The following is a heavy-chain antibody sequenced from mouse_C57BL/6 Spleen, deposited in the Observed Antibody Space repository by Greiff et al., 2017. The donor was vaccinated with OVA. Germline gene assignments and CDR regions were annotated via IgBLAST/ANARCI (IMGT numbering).Heavy chain of an antibody. Sequence: EVQLQESGTVLARPGASVKMSCKTSGYTFTSYWMHWVKQRPGQGLEWIGAIYPGNSDTSYNQKFKGKAKLTAVTSASTAYMELSSLTNEDSAVYYCTRDPYYYGSSSYAMDYWGQGTSVTVSS. D-gene: IGHD1-1*01. CDR1: GYTFTSYW. V-gene: IGHV1-5*01. J-gene: IGHJ4*01. CDR3: TRDPYYYGSSSYAMDY. CDR2: IYPGNSDT.